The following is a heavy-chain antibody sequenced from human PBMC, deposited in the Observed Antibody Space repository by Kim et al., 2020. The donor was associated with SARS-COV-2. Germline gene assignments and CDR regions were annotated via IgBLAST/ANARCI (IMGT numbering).Heavy chain of an antibody. J-gene: IGHJ5*02. V-gene: IGHV3-73*01. Sequence: GGSLRLSCAASGFTFSGSAMHWVRQASGKGLEWVGRIRSKANSYATAYAASVKGRFTISRDDSKNTAYLQMNSLKTEDTPVYYCTSLSRRGRFDPWGQGTLVTVSS. CDR2: IRSKANSYAT. CDR3: TSLSRRGRFDP. CDR1: GFTFSGSA. D-gene: IGHD2-15*01.